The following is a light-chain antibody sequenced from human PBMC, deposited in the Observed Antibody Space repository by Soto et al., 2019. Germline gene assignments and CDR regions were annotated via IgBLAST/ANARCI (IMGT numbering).Light chain of an antibody. V-gene: IGKV1-5*01. Sequence: DIQLTQSPSTLSAFVGDRVTITCRASQSINHWLAWYQQKPGEAPKLLIYDASSLESGVPPRFSGSGSGTEFTLTISSLQPDDFATYYCQQYSSAYTFGQGNKLEIK. J-gene: IGKJ2*01. CDR2: DAS. CDR3: QQYSSAYT. CDR1: QSINHW.